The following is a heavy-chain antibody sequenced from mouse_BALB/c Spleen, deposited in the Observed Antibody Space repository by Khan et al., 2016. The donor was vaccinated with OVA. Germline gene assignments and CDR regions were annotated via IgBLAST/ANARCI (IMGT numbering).Heavy chain of an antibody. CDR1: GFAFSSYS. Sequence: EVELVESGGGLVKPGGSLKLSCAASGFAFSSYSMSWVRQTPEKRLEWVATITSGGSYTYYPDSVKGRFTISRDNAKNTLYLQMSSLKSEDTAMYYCTRDRNYCGSSFYFDYWGQGTTLTVSS. CDR3: TRDRNYCGSSFYFDY. D-gene: IGHD1-1*01. V-gene: IGHV5-6-4*01. CDR2: ITSGGSYT. J-gene: IGHJ2*01.